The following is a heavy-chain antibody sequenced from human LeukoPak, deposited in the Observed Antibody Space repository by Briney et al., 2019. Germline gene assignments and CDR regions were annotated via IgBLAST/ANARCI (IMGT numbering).Heavy chain of an antibody. CDR2: INHSGST. D-gene: IGHD3-10*01. CDR1: GGSFSGYY. J-gene: IGHJ4*02. Sequence: SETLSLTCAVYGGSFSGYYWSWIRQPPGKGLEWIGEINHSGSTNYNPSLKSRVTISVDTSKNQFSLKLSSVTAADTAVYYCARVRYYGSGSWDYWGQGTLVTVSS. V-gene: IGHV4-34*01. CDR3: ARVRYYGSGSWDY.